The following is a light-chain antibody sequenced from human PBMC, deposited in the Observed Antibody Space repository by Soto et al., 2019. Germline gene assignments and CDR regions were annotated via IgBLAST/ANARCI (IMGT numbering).Light chain of an antibody. CDR2: GAS. J-gene: IGKJ1*01. Sequence: EVVMTQSPATLSVSPGERATLSFRASQRISSNLAWYQQRRGQAPRLLIYGASNRATGIPARFSGSGSGTDFTLTISSLEPEDFAVYYCQQRSNWPPTFGQGTKV. V-gene: IGKV3-11*01. CDR1: QRISSN. CDR3: QQRSNWPPT.